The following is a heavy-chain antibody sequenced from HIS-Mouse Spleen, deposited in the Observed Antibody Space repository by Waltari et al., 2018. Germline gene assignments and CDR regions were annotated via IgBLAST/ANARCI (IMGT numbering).Heavy chain of an antibody. V-gene: IGHV3-48*01. CDR2: ISSSSSTI. CDR1: GFTLRSYS. J-gene: IGHJ4*02. CDR3: ARVSGYCGGDCYIGFDY. D-gene: IGHD2-21*02. Sequence: EVQLVESGGGLVQPGGSLRLSCAAVGFTLRSYSMNWVRQAPGKGLEWVSYISSSSSTIYYADSVKGRFTISRDNAKNSLYLQMNSLRAEDTAVYYCARVSGYCGGDCYIGFDYWGQGTLVTVSS.